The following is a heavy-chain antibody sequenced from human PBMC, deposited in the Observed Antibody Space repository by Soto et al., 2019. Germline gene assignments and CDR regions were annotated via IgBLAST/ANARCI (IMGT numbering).Heavy chain of an antibody. V-gene: IGHV4-31*03. D-gene: IGHD3-3*01. CDR2: IYYSGST. Sequence: SETLSLTCIVSGGSISSGGYYWSWIRQHAGKGLEWIGYIYYSGSTYYNPSLKSRVTISVDTSKNQFSLKLSSVTAADTAVYYCARVDNTIFGVVGASPNWFDPWGQGTLVTVSS. CDR3: ARVDNTIFGVVGASPNWFDP. J-gene: IGHJ5*02. CDR1: GGSISSGGYY.